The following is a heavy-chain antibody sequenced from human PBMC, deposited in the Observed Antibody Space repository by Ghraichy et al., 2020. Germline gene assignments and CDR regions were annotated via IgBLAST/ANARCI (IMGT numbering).Heavy chain of an antibody. J-gene: IGHJ4*02. D-gene: IGHD6-19*01. Sequence: GGSLRLSCAASGFTFSSYAMSWVRQAPGKGLEWVSAISGSGGSTYYADSVKGRFTISRDNSKNTLYLQMNSLRAEDTAVYSCAKLYSSGWYMGALDYWGQGTLVTVSS. CDR3: AKLYSSGWYMGALDY. CDR2: ISGSGGST. CDR1: GFTFSSYA. V-gene: IGHV3-23*01.